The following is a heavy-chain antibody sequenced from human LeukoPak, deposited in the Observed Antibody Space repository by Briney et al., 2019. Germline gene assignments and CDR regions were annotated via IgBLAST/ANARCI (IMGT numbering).Heavy chain of an antibody. CDR1: GFSVSSNY. D-gene: IGHD6-13*01. Sequence: GGSLRLSCAASGFSVSSNYMSWVRRAPGKGLEWVSVIYSSGSTYYADSVKGRFTISRDNSKNTLHLQMNTLRAEDTAVYYCGSRIATAGSVDYWGQGTQVTVSS. CDR2: IYSSGST. J-gene: IGHJ4*02. CDR3: GSRIATAGSVDY. V-gene: IGHV3-53*01.